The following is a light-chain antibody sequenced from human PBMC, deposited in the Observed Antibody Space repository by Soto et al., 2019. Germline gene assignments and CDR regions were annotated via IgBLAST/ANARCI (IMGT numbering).Light chain of an antibody. CDR2: GAS. CDR1: QSVSSN. V-gene: IGKV3-15*01. J-gene: IGKJ1*01. CDR3: QQYNNWPPWT. Sequence: EIVMTQSPATLSVSPGERATLSCRASQSVSSNFAWYQQKPGQAPRLLIYGASTRATGIPARFSGSESGTEFTLTISSLQSEDFAVYYCQQYNNWPPWTFGQGTKVEIK.